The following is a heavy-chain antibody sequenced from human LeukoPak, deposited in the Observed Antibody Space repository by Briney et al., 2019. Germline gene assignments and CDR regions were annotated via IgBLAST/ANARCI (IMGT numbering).Heavy chain of an antibody. D-gene: IGHD5-12*01. CDR2: ISSSSSTI. V-gene: IGHV3-48*01. CDR3: ARSVDIDY. Sequence: GGSLRLSCAASGFTVSSNYMSWVRQAPGKGLEWVSYISSSSSTIYYADSVKGRFTISRDNAKNSLYLQMNSLRAEDTAVYYCARSVDIDYWGQGTLVTVSS. J-gene: IGHJ4*02. CDR1: GFTVSSNY.